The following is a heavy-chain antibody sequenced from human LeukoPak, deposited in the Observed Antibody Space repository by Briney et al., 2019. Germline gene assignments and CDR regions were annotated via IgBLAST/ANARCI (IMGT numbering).Heavy chain of an antibody. J-gene: IGHJ2*01. CDR3: ARVLWLQYWYFDL. CDR2: IIPIFGTA. D-gene: IGHD5-18*01. CDR1: GGTFSSYA. Sequence: GASVKVSCKASGGTFSSYAISWVRQAPGQGLEWMGGIIPIFGTANYAQRFQGRVTITADESTSTAYMELSSLRSEDTAVYYCARVLWLQYWYFDLWGRGTLVTVSS. V-gene: IGHV1-69*13.